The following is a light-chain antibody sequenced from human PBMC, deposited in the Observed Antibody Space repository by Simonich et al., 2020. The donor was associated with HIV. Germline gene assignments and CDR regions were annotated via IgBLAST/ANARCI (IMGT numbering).Light chain of an antibody. CDR1: NIRSKT. J-gene: IGLJ3*02. CDR2: DDR. V-gene: IGLV3-21*03. Sequence: SYVLTQPPSVSVAPGTTARIPCGGDNIRSKTVHWYQQKPGQAPVLVVYDDRDRTSGIPERFSGSNSGNTATLTISRVEAGDEADYYCQVWESSSDHWVFGGGTKLTVL. CDR3: QVWESSSDHWV.